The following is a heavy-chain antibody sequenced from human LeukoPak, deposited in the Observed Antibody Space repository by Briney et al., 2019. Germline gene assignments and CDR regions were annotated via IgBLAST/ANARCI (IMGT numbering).Heavy chain of an antibody. Sequence: GGSPRLSCAASGFTFSDYYMSWIRQAPGKGLEWVSYISSSGSTIYYADSVKGRFAISRDNAKNSLYLQMNSLRAEDTAVYYCARGADTAMVTGSDYWGQGTLVTVSS. CDR3: ARGADTAMVTGSDY. J-gene: IGHJ4*02. CDR1: GFTFSDYY. V-gene: IGHV3-11*01. D-gene: IGHD5-18*01. CDR2: ISSSGSTI.